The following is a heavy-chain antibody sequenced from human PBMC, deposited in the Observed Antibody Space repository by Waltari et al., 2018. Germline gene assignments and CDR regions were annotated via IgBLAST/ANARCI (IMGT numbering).Heavy chain of an antibody. CDR1: GFTFDDYG. J-gene: IGHJ4*02. Sequence: EVQLVESGGGVVRPGGSLRLSCAASGFTFDDYGMSWVRQAPGKGLEWVSGINWNGGSTGYADSVKGRFTISRDNAKNSLYLQMNSLRAEDTALYHCARVGYCSSTSCYASNFDYWGQGTLVTVSS. CDR3: ARVGYCSSTSCYASNFDY. D-gene: IGHD2-2*01. V-gene: IGHV3-20*01. CDR2: INWNGGST.